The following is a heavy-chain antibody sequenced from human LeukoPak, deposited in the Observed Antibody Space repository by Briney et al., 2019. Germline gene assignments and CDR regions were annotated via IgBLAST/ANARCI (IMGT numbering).Heavy chain of an antibody. CDR1: GGSFSGYY. CDR2: INHSGST. D-gene: IGHD5-18*01. Sequence: PSETLSLTCAVYGGSFSGYYWSWIRQPPGKGLEWIGEINHSGSTNYSPSLKSRVTISVDTSKNQFSLKLSSVTAADTAVHYCASRIVDTAMMALKSGFHYYYYMDVWGKGTTVTVSS. CDR3: ASRIVDTAMMALKSGFHYYYYMDV. J-gene: IGHJ6*03. V-gene: IGHV4-34*01.